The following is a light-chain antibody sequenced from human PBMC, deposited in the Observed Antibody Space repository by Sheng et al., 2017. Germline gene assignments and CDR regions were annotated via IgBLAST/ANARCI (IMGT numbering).Light chain of an antibody. CDR3: QSADSTGTWV. CDR2: KDV. J-gene: IGLJ3*02. CDR1: IDKAI. V-gene: IGLV3-25*03. Sequence: SFELTQPPSVSVSPGQTARDLLLWRRIDKAIFVYWYQQRPGQAPVLVIYKDVERPSGIPERFSGXSSGTTVTLPSSGVQAEDEADYYCQSADSTGTWVFGGGTKVSVL.